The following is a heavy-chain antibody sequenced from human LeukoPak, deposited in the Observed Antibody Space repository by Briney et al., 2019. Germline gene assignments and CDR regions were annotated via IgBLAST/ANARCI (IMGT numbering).Heavy chain of an antibody. Sequence: SETLSLTCTVSGGSINTTTHYWDWIRQPPGKGLEWIGDIYYRGSTYFNPSLKSRVTMSVDTSKNQFSLKVSSVTAADTAVYYCARRIAPAGFHWFDPWGQGILVTVSS. D-gene: IGHD6-13*01. CDR3: ARRIAPAGFHWFDP. J-gene: IGHJ5*02. CDR1: GGSINTTTHY. V-gene: IGHV4-39*01. CDR2: IYYRGST.